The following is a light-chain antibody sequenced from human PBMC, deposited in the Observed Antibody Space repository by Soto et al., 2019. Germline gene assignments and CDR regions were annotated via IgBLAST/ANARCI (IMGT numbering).Light chain of an antibody. Sequence: QSVLTQPPSASGTPGQTVSISCSGSSSNIGRAYVYWYQQLPVTAPKLLIYMNDMRPSGVPDRVSGSKSGTSASLAISGLRSEDEDDSYCSAWDGSLRTMVFGGGTTHTVL. V-gene: IGLV1-47*01. J-gene: IGLJ2*01. CDR1: SSNIGRAY. CDR3: SAWDGSLRTMV. CDR2: MND.